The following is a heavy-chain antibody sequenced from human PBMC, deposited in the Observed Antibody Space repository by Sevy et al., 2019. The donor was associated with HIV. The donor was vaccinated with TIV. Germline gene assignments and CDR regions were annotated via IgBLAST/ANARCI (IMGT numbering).Heavy chain of an antibody. CDR2: ISWDGGST. J-gene: IGHJ6*02. Sequence: GGSLRLSCAASGFTFDDYTMHWVRQAPGKGLEWVSLISWDGGSTYYADSVKGQFTISRDNSKNSLYLQMNSLRTEDTALYYCAKGRGGSYYYYYGMDVWGQWTTVTVSS. CDR3: AKGRGGSYYYYYGMDV. D-gene: IGHD1-26*01. V-gene: IGHV3-43*01. CDR1: GFTFDDYT.